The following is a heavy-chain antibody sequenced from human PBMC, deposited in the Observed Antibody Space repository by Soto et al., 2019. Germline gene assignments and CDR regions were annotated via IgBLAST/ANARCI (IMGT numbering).Heavy chain of an antibody. D-gene: IGHD2-8*01. V-gene: IGHV3-11*01. J-gene: IGHJ4*02. Sequence: QVQLVESGGGLVKPGGSLRLSCAASGFTFSDYYMSWIRQAPGKGLEWVSYISSRSSTIFYADSVKGRFTISTDNVKNSLYLQMNSLRAEDTAVYYCASATHGAFFVYWCQGILVTVSS. CDR3: ASATHGAFFVY. CDR2: ISSRSSTI. CDR1: GFTFSDYY.